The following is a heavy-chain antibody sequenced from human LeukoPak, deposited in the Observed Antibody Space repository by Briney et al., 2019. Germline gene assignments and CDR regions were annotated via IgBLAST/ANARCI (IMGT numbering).Heavy chain of an antibody. CDR3: ARSARPIAVAGYIDY. CDR2: IYHSGST. J-gene: IGHJ4*02. D-gene: IGHD6-19*01. Sequence: PSETLSLTCAVSGGSISSGGYSWSWIRQPPGKGLEWIGYIYHSGSTYYNPSLKSRVTISVDRSKNQFSLKLSSVTAADTAVYYCARSARPIAVAGYIDYWGQGTLVTVSS. V-gene: IGHV4-30-2*01. CDR1: GGSISSGGYS.